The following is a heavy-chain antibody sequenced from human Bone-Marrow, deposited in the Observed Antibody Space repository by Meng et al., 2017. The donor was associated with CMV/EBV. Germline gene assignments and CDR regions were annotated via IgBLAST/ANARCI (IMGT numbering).Heavy chain of an antibody. J-gene: IGHJ4*02. CDR1: GGTFSSYA. Sequence: SVKVSCKASGGTFSSYAISWVRQAPGQGLEWMGGIIPIFGTANYAQKFQGRVTITTDESTSTAYMELSSLRSEDTAVYYCARIAAAALLFDYWGQGTLVTVSS. D-gene: IGHD6-13*01. CDR2: IIPIFGTA. CDR3: ARIAAAALLFDY. V-gene: IGHV1-69*05.